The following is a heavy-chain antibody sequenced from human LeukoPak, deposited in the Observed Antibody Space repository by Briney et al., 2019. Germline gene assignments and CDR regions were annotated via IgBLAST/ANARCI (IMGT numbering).Heavy chain of an antibody. CDR2: ISYDGSNK. V-gene: IGHV3-30-3*01. CDR1: GFTFSSYA. J-gene: IGHJ4*02. Sequence: QPGRSLRLSCAASGFTFSSYAMHWVRQAPGKGLEWVAVISYDGSNKYYADSVKGRFTISRDNSKNTLYLQMNSLRAEDTAVYYCARDKGSSWYEGNDYWGQGTLVTVSS. D-gene: IGHD6-13*01. CDR3: ARDKGSSWYEGNDY.